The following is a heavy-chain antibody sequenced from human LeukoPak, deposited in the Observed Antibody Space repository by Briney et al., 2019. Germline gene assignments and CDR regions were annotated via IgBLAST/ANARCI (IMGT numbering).Heavy chain of an antibody. CDR3: ASPSPIRP. V-gene: IGHV3-21*01. J-gene: IGHJ5*02. CDR2: ISSSSSYI. Sequence: GGSLRLSCAASGFTFSSYAMSWVRQAPGKGLEWVSSISSSSSYIYYADSVKGRFTISRDNAKNSLYLQMNSLRAEDTAVYYCASPSPIRPWGQGTLVTVSS. CDR1: GFTFSSYA. D-gene: IGHD3-9*01.